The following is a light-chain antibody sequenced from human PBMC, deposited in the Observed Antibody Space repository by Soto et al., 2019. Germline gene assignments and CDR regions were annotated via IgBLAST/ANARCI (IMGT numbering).Light chain of an antibody. J-gene: IGKJ1*01. CDR2: DVS. CDR1: QSINAW. CDR3: QHYNSYSEA. Sequence: DIQMTQAPSTLSASVGDRVTITCRASQSINAWLAWYQQKPGKAPKLLIYDVSTLDSGIPSRFSGSGSGTDFTLTISSLQPDDFATYYCQHYNSYSEAFGQGTKVDIK. V-gene: IGKV1-5*01.